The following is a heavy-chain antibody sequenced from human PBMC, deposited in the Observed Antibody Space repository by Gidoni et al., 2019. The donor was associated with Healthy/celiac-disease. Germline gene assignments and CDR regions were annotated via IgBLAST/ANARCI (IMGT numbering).Heavy chain of an antibody. D-gene: IGHD2-21*02. CDR1: GYTFTSYY. Sequence: QVQLVQSGAEVKKPGASVKVSCMASGYTFTSYYMHWVRQAPGQGLEWMGIINPSGGSTSYAQKFQGRVTMTRDTSTSTVYMELSSLRSEDTAVYYCARKGRGDYYFDYWGQGTLVTVSS. V-gene: IGHV1-46*01. J-gene: IGHJ4*02. CDR2: INPSGGST. CDR3: ARKGRGDYYFDY.